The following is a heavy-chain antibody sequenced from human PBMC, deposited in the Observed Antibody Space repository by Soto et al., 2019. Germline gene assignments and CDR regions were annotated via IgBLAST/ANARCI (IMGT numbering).Heavy chain of an antibody. J-gene: IGHJ4*02. CDR2: ISYDGSNK. V-gene: IGHV3-30*18. CDR3: AKDKRSGWGAPDY. D-gene: IGHD6-19*01. Sequence: PGGSLRLSCAASGFTFSSYGMHWVRQAPGKGLEWVAVISYDGSNKYYADSVKGRFTISRDNSKNTLYLQMNSLRAEDTAVYYCAKDKRSGWGAPDYWGQGTLVTVSS. CDR1: GFTFSSYG.